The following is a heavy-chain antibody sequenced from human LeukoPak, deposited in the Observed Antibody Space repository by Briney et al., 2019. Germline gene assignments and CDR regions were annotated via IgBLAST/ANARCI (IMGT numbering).Heavy chain of an antibody. D-gene: IGHD2/OR15-2a*01. J-gene: IGHJ4*02. V-gene: IGHV1-24*01. CDR1: GYTLTELS. CDR3: ATDAHFYVAFDY. CDR2: FDPEDGET. Sequence: ASVKVSCKVSGYTLTELSMHWVRQAPGKGLEWMGGFDPEDGETIYAQKFQGRVTMTEDTSTDTAYMELSSLRSEDTAVYYCATDAHFYVAFDYWGQGTLVTVSS.